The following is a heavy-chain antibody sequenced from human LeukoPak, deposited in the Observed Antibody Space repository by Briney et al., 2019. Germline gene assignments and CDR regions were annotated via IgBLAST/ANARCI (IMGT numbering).Heavy chain of an antibody. V-gene: IGHV4-39*01. J-gene: IGHJ4*02. CDR2: IYYSGST. CDR3: ARHFRSGGWSTAIDY. CDR1: GGSISSSSYY. Sequence: SEALSLTCTVSGGSISSSSYYWGWIRQPPGKGLEWIGSIYYSGSTYYNPSLKSRVTISVDTSKNQFSLKLSSVTAADTAVYYCARHFRSGGWSTAIDYWGQGTLVTVSS. D-gene: IGHD3-3*01.